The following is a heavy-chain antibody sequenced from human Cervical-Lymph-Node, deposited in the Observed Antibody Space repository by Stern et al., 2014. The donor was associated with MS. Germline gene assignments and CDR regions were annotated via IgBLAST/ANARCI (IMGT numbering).Heavy chain of an antibody. Sequence: EVQLVESGAEVKKPGESLKISCEASGYLFDDYWIGWVRQMSGRGLELVAIIFPRDSNTRYSPSVQGQVPISADKSISTAYLQGSTLKPSDPARYSCASPPATPSGYDRFDYWGQGALVTVSS. CDR3: ASPPATPSGYDRFDY. CDR1: GYLFDDYW. CDR2: IFPRDSNT. J-gene: IGHJ4*02. V-gene: IGHV5-51*03. D-gene: IGHD5-12*01.